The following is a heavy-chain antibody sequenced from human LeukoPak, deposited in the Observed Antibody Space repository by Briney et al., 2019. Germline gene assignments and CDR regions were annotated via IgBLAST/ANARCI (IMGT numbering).Heavy chain of an antibody. J-gene: IGHJ4*02. CDR2: IRYDGSSK. Sequence: GGSLRLSCAASGFIFSSYGMHWVRQAPGKGLDWVAFIRYDGSSKYYPDSVKGRFTISRDNSKNTLYLQMNSLRAEDTAVYYCARVGGRDFWSGYHDYWGQGTLVTVSS. CDR1: GFIFSSYG. V-gene: IGHV3-30*02. D-gene: IGHD3-3*01. CDR3: ARVGGRDFWSGYHDY.